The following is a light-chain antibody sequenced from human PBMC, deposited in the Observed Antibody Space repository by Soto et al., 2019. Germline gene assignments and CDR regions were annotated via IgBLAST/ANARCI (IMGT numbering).Light chain of an antibody. Sequence: EIVLTQSPGTLSLSPGERATLSCRASQSVSSSYLAWYQQKPGQAPRLLIYGASSRATGIPDRFSGSGSGTDFTVTISRLEPEHFEVYYCQQYGSASWTLGQATNGDI. J-gene: IGKJ1*01. V-gene: IGKV3-20*01. CDR3: QQYGSASWT. CDR2: GAS. CDR1: QSVSSSY.